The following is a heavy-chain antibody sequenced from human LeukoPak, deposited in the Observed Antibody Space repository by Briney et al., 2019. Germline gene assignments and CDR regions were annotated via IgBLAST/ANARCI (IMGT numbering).Heavy chain of an antibody. CDR2: INSDGRSI. Sequence: PGGSLKLSCAPSGFTFRNYGLHGARKPQGKGLVQFSVINSDGRSIIYADSVKGRFTISRDNAKNTLYLQMNSLRVEDTAVYYCARGGSPPEALGDALNIWGQGTMVTVSS. V-gene: IGHV3-74*01. J-gene: IGHJ3*02. CDR3: ARGGSPPEALGDALNI. D-gene: IGHD1-26*01. CDR1: GFTFRNYG.